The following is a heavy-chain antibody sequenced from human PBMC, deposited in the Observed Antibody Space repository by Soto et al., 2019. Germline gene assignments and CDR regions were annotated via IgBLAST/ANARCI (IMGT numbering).Heavy chain of an antibody. J-gene: IGHJ5*02. CDR3: AKIGSSGWYGWFDP. CDR2: IYWNDDK. CDR1: GFSLRTSGVG. V-gene: IGHV2-5*01. D-gene: IGHD6-19*01. Sequence: QITLKESGPTLVKPTQTLTLTCIFSGFSLRTSGVGVGWIRQPPGKALEWLGFIYWNDDKRYSPSLKSRLTITKDTCKNQVVLTMTNMDPVDTATYDCAKIGSSGWYGWFDPWVQGTLVTVSS.